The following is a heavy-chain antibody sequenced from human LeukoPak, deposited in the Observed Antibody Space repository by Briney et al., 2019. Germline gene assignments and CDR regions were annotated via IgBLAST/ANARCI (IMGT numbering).Heavy chain of an antibody. CDR1: GFTFSSYA. V-gene: IGHV3-23*01. D-gene: IGHD2-21*02. CDR3: AKDRAKHIVVVTAAVDY. J-gene: IGHJ4*02. Sequence: PGGSLRLXCAASGFTFSSYAMGWVRQAPGKGLESVSAISGSGGSTYYADSVKGRFTISRDNSKNTLYLQMNSLRAEDTAVYYCAKDRAKHIVVVTAAVDYWGQGTLVTVSS. CDR2: ISGSGGST.